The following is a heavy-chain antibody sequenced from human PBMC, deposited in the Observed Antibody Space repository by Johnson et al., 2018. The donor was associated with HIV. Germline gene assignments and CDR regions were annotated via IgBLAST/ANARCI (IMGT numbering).Heavy chain of an antibody. Sequence: VQLVESGGVVVQPGGSLRLSCAVSGFTFDDYAMHWVRQAPGKGLEWVSGINWNGGSTGFADSVQGRFTISRDNSKNTLYLQMNSLRAEDTAVYYCAKQNRGAFDIWGQGTMVTVSS. CDR3: AKQNRGAFDI. CDR2: INWNGGST. D-gene: IGHD1/OR15-1a*01. CDR1: GFTFDDYA. J-gene: IGHJ3*02. V-gene: IGHV3-20*04.